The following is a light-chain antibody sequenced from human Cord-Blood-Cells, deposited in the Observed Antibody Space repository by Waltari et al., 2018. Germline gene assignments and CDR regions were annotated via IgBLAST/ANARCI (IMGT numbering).Light chain of an antibody. CDR3: QQSYSTPLT. Sequence: DIQMTQSPSSLSASVGDRVPITCRASQSIRSYLNWYQQKPGKAPKLLIYAASSLQSGVPSRFSDSGSGTDFTLTISSLQPEDCATYYCQQSYSTPLTFGPGTKVDIK. CDR2: AAS. V-gene: IGKV1-39*01. J-gene: IGKJ3*01. CDR1: QSIRSY.